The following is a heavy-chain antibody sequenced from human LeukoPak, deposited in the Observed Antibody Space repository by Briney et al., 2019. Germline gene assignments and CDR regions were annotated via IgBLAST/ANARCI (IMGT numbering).Heavy chain of an antibody. V-gene: IGHV3-21*01. J-gene: IGHJ4*02. Sequence: GGSLRLSCAASGFTFSSYSMNWVRQAPGKGLEWVSSISSSSSYIYYADSVKGRFTISRDNAKNSLYLQINSLRAEDTAVYYCARERHDSSGYYYSQYFDYWGQGTLVTVSS. CDR3: ARERHDSSGYYYSQYFDY. CDR2: ISSSSSYI. D-gene: IGHD3-22*01. CDR1: GFTFSSYS.